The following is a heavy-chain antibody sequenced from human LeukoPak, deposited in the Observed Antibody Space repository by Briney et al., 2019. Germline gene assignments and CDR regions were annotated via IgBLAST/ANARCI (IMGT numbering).Heavy chain of an antibody. CDR1: GYTFTSYA. CDR2: INTNTGNP. CDR3: ARGSPRVVVKEDFDY. V-gene: IGHV7-4-1*02. J-gene: IGHJ4*02. D-gene: IGHD3-22*01. Sequence: ASVKVSCKASGYTFTSYAMHWVRQAPGQGLEWMGWINTNTGNPTYAQGFTGRFVFSLDTSVSTAYLQISSLKAEDTAVYYCARGSPRVVVKEDFDYWGQGTLVTVSS.